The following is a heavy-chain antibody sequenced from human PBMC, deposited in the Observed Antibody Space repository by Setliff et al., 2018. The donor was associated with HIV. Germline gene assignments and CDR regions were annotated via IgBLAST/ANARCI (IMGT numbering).Heavy chain of an antibody. CDR3: ARHLQAFDI. J-gene: IGHJ3*02. V-gene: IGHV4-39*01. CDR1: GGSIRSSSYY. CDR2: IFHSGGI. D-gene: IGHD1-1*01. Sequence: SETLSLTCTVSGGSIRSSSYYWGWIRQPPGKGLEWVGSIFHSGGIYYNPSLKSRVTISGDTSKNKLSLKLTSVTAADTAVYYCARHLQAFDIWGHGTMVTVSS.